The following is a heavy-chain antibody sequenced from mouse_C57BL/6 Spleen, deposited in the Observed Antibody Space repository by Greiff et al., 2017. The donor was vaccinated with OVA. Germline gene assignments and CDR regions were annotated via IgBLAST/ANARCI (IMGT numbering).Heavy chain of an antibody. Sequence: QLQQPGAELVMPGASVKLSCKASGYTFTSYWMHWVKQRPGQGLEWIGEIDPSDSYTNYNQKFKGKSTLTVDKSSSTAYMQISSLTSEDSAVYYCARSGYDYDGGFDYWGQGTTLTVSS. D-gene: IGHD2-4*01. CDR3: ARSGYDYDGGFDY. CDR1: GYTFTSYW. CDR2: IDPSDSYT. J-gene: IGHJ2*01. V-gene: IGHV1-69*01.